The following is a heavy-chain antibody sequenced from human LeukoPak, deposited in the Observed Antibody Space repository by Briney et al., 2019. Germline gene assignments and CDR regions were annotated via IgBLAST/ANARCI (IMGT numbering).Heavy chain of an antibody. D-gene: IGHD6-19*01. Sequence: PSETLSLTCTVSGYSISSGYFWGWIRQPPGKGLEWIGSIYHSGSTYYNPSLKSRVTISVDTSKNQFSLKLSSVTAADTAVYYCARPVAGTTRLYNWFDPWGQGTLVTVSS. J-gene: IGHJ5*02. CDR3: ARPVAGTTRLYNWFDP. CDR1: GYSISSGYF. CDR2: IYHSGST. V-gene: IGHV4-38-2*02.